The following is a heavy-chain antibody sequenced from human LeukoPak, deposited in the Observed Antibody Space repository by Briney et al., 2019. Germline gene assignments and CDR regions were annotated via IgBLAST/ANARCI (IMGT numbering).Heavy chain of an antibody. D-gene: IGHD6-13*01. CDR3: ARRGGSRAFDS. CDR2: IYPGDSDT. CDR1: GSSFTSYW. V-gene: IGHV5-51*01. Sequence: GESLKISCKGSGSSFTSYWIGWVRQLPGKGLEWMGIIYPGDSDTRYSPSFQGQVTISADKSIDTAYLQWSSLEASDTAMYYCARRGGSRAFDSWGQGTLVTVSS. J-gene: IGHJ4*02.